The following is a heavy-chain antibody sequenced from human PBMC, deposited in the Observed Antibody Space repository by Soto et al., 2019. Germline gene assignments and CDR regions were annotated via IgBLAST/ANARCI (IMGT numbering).Heavy chain of an antibody. J-gene: IGHJ3*02. CDR1: GGSFSGYV. Sequence: QVQLVQSGAEVKKPGSSVKVSCMTSGGSFSGYVFTWVRQAPGQGLEWMGSIIPVHNITNYAESLQGRVTISADTSSSTTYMELSTLRSDDTAVYFCGRAKSIFGIVTDVYDIWGQGTMVIVSS. V-gene: IGHV1-69*04. CDR3: GRAKSIFGIVTDVYDI. CDR2: IIPVHNIT. D-gene: IGHD3-3*01.